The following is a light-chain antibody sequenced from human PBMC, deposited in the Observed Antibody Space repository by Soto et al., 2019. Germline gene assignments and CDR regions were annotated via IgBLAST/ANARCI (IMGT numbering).Light chain of an antibody. J-gene: IGKJ2*01. V-gene: IGKV3-20*01. Sequence: EIVLTQSPATLSLSPGERATLSCRASQSVSSYLAWYQQKPGQAPRLLIYGASSRATGIPDRFSGSGSETDFTLTISRLEPEDFAVYYCQQYGSSPPYTFGQGTKLEIK. CDR2: GAS. CDR3: QQYGSSPPYT. CDR1: QSVSSY.